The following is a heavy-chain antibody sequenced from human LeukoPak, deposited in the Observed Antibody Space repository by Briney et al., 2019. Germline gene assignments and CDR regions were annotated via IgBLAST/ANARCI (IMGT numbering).Heavy chain of an antibody. V-gene: IGHV3-23*01. CDR3: ASPNPRIAARPYYYYYMDV. CDR1: GFTFNNYG. CDR2: ISGSGDNT. J-gene: IGHJ6*03. D-gene: IGHD6-6*01. Sequence: PGGSLRLSCGASGFTFNNYGMNWVRQAPGKGLEWVSAISGSGDNTYYADSVKGRFTISRDNSKNTLYLQMNSLRAEDTAVYYCASPNPRIAARPYYYYYMDVWGKGTTVTVSS.